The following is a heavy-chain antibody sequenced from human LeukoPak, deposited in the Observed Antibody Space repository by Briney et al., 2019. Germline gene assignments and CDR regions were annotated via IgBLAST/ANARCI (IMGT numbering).Heavy chain of an antibody. J-gene: IGHJ1*01. Sequence: ASVKVSCKASGGTFSSYAISWVRQAPGQGLDWVGRIIPIFGIANYAQKFQGRVTITADKSTSTAYMELSSLRSEDTAVYYCATPVRDGYNEYFQHWGQGTLVTVSS. D-gene: IGHD5-24*01. CDR2: IIPIFGIA. CDR3: ATPVRDGYNEYFQH. V-gene: IGHV1-69*04. CDR1: GGTFSSYA.